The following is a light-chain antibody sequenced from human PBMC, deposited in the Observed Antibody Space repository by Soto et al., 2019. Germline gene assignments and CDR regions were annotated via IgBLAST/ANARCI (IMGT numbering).Light chain of an antibody. CDR1: QSISSW. CDR2: DTS. Sequence: DIQMTQSPSTLSASVGDRVTITCRASQSISSWLAWYQQKPGKAPNLLIYDTSNLESGVPSRFSGSGSGTECTLTISSLRPDDFATYYCQKYNSYPYTFGQGTKLEIK. CDR3: QKYNSYPYT. V-gene: IGKV1-5*01. J-gene: IGKJ2*01.